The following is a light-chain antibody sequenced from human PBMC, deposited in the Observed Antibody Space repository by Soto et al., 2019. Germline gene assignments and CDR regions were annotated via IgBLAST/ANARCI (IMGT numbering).Light chain of an antibody. Sequence: QSALTQPASVSGSPGQSITISCTGTSSDVGSYNLVSWYQQHPGKAPKLMIYEGNKRPSGVSNRFSGSNSGNTASLTISGLQAADEADYYCCSYAGSSTFVMFGGGTKLTVL. CDR2: EGN. J-gene: IGLJ3*02. CDR1: SSDVGSYNL. V-gene: IGLV2-23*03. CDR3: CSYAGSSTFVM.